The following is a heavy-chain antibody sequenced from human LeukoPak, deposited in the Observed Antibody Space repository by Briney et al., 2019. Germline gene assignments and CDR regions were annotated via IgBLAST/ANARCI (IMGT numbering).Heavy chain of an antibody. D-gene: IGHD3-22*01. V-gene: IGHV3-23*01. CDR3: AKELSPRTYYYDSSGYSY. J-gene: IGHJ4*02. Sequence: PGGSLRLSCAASGFTFSSYAMSWVRQAPGKGLEWVSAISGSGGSTYYADSVKGRFTISRDNSKNTLYLQMNSLRAEDTAVYYCAKELSPRTYYYDSSGYSYWGQGTLVTVSS. CDR2: ISGSGGST. CDR1: GFTFSSYA.